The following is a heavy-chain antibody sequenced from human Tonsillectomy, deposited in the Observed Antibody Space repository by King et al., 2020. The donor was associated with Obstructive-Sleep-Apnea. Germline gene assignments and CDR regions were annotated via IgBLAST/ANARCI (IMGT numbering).Heavy chain of an antibody. Sequence: QLVQSGAEVKKPGESLRISCKGSGYSFTSYWISWVRQMPGKGLEWMGRIDPSDSYTNYSPSFQGHVTISADKSISTAYLQWSSLKASDTAMYYCAGQGGFLEPKPYYYYGMDVWGQGTTVTVSS. CDR3: AGQGGFLEPKPYYYYGMDV. CDR1: GYSFTSYW. CDR2: IDPSDSYT. J-gene: IGHJ6*02. D-gene: IGHD3-3*01. V-gene: IGHV5-10-1*01.